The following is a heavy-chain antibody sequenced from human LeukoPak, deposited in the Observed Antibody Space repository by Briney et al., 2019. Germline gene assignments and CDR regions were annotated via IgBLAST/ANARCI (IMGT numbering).Heavy chain of an antibody. CDR1: GYTFNNYA. J-gene: IGHJ4*02. CDR3: ARAYCGSPNRSPGGY. CDR2: INGGNGNT. D-gene: IGHD2-2*01. V-gene: IGHV1-3*01. Sequence: GASVKVSCKASGYTFNNYAIHWVRQAPGQGLEWMGWINGGNGNTKYSQKFQGRVTITRDTSATTAYMELNSLRSEDTAVYYCARAYCGSPNRSPGGYWGQGTLVTVSS.